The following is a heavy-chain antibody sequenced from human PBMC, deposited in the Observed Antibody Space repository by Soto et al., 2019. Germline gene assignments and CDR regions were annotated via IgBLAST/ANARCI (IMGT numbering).Heavy chain of an antibody. J-gene: IGHJ6*02. CDR3: ARRSGGSWGGYGMDV. D-gene: IGHD6-25*01. CDR1: GYSFTSYW. Sequence: GESLKISCKGSGYSFTSYWISWVRQMPGKGLEWMGRIDPSDSYTNYSPSFQGHVTISADKSISTAYLQWSSLKASDTAMYYCARRSGGSWGGYGMDVWGQGTTVTVSS. CDR2: IDPSDSYT. V-gene: IGHV5-10-1*01.